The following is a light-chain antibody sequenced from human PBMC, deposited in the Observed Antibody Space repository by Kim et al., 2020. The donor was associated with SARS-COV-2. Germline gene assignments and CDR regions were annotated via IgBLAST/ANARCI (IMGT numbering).Light chain of an antibody. J-gene: IGLJ3*02. CDR1: SNNVGYEG. Sequence: QTDTLPCTGNSNNVGYEGAAWLQQHQGHPPKLLTYRNNNRPSGISDRFSASRSGNTASLTISGLQPEDETDYYCSAWDSSLSAWVFGGGTQLTVL. V-gene: IGLV10-54*04. CDR3: SAWDSSLSAWV. CDR2: RNN.